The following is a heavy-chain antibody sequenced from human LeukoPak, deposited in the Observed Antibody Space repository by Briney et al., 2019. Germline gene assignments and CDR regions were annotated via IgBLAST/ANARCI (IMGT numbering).Heavy chain of an antibody. Sequence: QAGGSLRLSCAASGFTFSSYAMHWVRQAPGKGLEWVAVISYDGSNKYYADSVKGRFTISRDNSKNTLYLQMNSLRAEDTAVYYCAKCILTGYYKGYMDVWGKGTTVTISS. D-gene: IGHD3-9*01. CDR3: AKCILTGYYKGYMDV. V-gene: IGHV3-30*04. CDR2: ISYDGSNK. CDR1: GFTFSSYA. J-gene: IGHJ6*03.